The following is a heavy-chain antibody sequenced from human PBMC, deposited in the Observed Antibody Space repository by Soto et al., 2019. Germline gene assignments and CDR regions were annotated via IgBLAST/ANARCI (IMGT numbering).Heavy chain of an antibody. D-gene: IGHD4-4*01. CDR2: IYSGGST. J-gene: IGHJ6*03. CDR1: GFTVSSNY. Sequence: ESGGGLVQPGGSLRLSCAASGFTVSSNYMSWVRQAPGKGLEWVSVIYSGGSTYYADSVKGRFTISRHNSKNTLYLQMNSLRAEDTAVYYCARVSTVNYYYYYMDVWGKGTTVTVSS. V-gene: IGHV3-53*04. CDR3: ARVSTVNYYYYYMDV.